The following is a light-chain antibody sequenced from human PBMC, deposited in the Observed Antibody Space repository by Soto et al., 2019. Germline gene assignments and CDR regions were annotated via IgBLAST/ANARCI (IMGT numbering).Light chain of an antibody. Sequence: IQLTQSPSSLSASVGDRVTITCRASRGINTFLAWYQQKPGKAPKLLIYAASSLQSGVPSRFSGSGSGTAFTLPISSLQPEDFATYYCQQLESYPSTFGGGTKVAIK. V-gene: IGKV1-9*01. J-gene: IGKJ4*01. CDR3: QQLESYPST. CDR1: RGINTF. CDR2: AAS.